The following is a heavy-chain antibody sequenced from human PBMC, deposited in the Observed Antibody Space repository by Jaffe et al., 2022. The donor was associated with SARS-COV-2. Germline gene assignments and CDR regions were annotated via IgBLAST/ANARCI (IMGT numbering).Heavy chain of an antibody. CDR3: AKESFLWFGELSPYDV. D-gene: IGHD3-10*01. CDR2: ISYDGSNK. Sequence: QVQLVESGGGVVQPGRSLRLSCAASGFTFSSYGMHWVRQAPGKGLEWVAVISYDGSNKYYADSVKGRFTISRDNSKNTLYLQMNSLRAEDTAVYYCAKESFLWFGELSPYDVWGQGTTVTVSS. J-gene: IGHJ6*02. CDR1: GFTFSSYG. V-gene: IGHV3-30*18.